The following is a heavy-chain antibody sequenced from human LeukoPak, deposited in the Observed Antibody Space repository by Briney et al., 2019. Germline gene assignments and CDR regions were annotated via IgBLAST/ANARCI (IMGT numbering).Heavy chain of an antibody. CDR1: GFTFSDYY. Sequence: PGGSLRLSCAASGFTFSDYYMSWIRQAPGKGLEWISYINSRGSTIYYADSVKGRFTISRDNAKNSLYLQMNSLRAEDTAVYYCAREEYSYGYDYWGQGTLVTVSS. CDR2: INSRGSTI. CDR3: AREEYSYGYDY. J-gene: IGHJ4*02. V-gene: IGHV3-11*01. D-gene: IGHD5-18*01.